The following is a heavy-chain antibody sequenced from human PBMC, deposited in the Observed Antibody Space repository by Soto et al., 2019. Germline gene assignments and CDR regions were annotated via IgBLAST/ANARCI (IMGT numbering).Heavy chain of an antibody. CDR1: GFNFSNYG. CDR2: IWYDGSNK. J-gene: IGHJ4*02. CDR3: GSALGAEVS. V-gene: IGHV3-33*01. D-gene: IGHD3-16*01. Sequence: QVQLVESGGGVVHPGRSLRLSCAASGFNFSNYGMQWVRQAPGKGLEWGAHIWYDGSNKYYADSGKGRFTISRDNFKNPLYPPIERPSPDDTAGEYCGSALGAEVSRGPGTLVTV.